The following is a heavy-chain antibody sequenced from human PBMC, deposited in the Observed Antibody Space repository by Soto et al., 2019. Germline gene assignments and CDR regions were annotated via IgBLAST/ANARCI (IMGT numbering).Heavy chain of an antibody. V-gene: IGHV3-30*18. CDR3: AKDRIAVAGTSRFYYYYGMDV. Sequence: GGSLRLSCAASGFTFSSYGMHWVRQAPGKGLEWVAVISYDGSNKYYADSVKGRFTISRDNSKNTLYLQMNSLRAEDTAVYYCAKDRIAVAGTSRFYYYYGMDVWGQGTTVTVSS. CDR2: ISYDGSNK. D-gene: IGHD6-19*01. CDR1: GFTFSSYG. J-gene: IGHJ6*02.